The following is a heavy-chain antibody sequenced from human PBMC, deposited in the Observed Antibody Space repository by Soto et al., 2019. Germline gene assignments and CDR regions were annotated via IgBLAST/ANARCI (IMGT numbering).Heavy chain of an antibody. Sequence: PSQTLSLTCAISGDSVSSNSAAWNWIGQSTSRDLEWLGRTYYRSKWYNDYAVSVKSRITINPDTSKNQFSLQLNSVNAEDTAVYYCARDSYYYGSGHFDYWGQGTLVTVSS. CDR3: ARDSYYYGSGHFDY. CDR1: GDSVSSNSAA. J-gene: IGHJ4*02. CDR2: TYYRSKWYN. D-gene: IGHD3-10*01. V-gene: IGHV6-1*01.